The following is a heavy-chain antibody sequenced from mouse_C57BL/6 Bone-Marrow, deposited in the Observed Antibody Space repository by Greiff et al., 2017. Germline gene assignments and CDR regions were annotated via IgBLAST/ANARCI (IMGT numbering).Heavy chain of an antibody. CDR2: IDPENGDT. CDR1: GFNIKDDY. J-gene: IGHJ4*01. V-gene: IGHV14-4*01. CDR3: TTDYYGSSQGYAMDY. D-gene: IGHD1-1*01. Sequence: VQLKESGAELVRPGASVKLSCTASGFNIKDDYMHWVKQRPEQGLEWIGWIDPENGDTEYASKFQGKATITADTSSNTAYLQLSSLTSEDTAVYYCTTDYYGSSQGYAMDYWGQGTSVTVSS.